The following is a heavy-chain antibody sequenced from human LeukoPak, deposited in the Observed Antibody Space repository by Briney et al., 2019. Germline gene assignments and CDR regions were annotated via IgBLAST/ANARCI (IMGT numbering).Heavy chain of an antibody. CDR1: GGSISTTSHY. J-gene: IGHJ4*02. V-gene: IGHV4-39*01. CDR3: ARRPYSGNDYFDS. D-gene: IGHD5-12*01. CDR2: IFYTGAT. Sequence: PSETLSLTCTVSGGSISTTSHYWGWIRQPPGKGLEWIGSIFYTGATYYSPSLKSRVTISVDTSRSQFSLRPTSVIAADTAVYYCARRPYSGNDYFDSWGQGTLVTVSS.